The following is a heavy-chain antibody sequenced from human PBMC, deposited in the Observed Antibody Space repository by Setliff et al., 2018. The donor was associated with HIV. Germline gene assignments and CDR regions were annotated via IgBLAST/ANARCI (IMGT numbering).Heavy chain of an antibody. V-gene: IGHV4-59*01. J-gene: IGHJ4*02. D-gene: IGHD3-10*01. CDR2: IFYTGIT. Sequence: KTSETLSLTCTVSGAAISNYYWTWIRQPPGKGLEWIGYIFYTGITNYNPSLKSRLTISVDTSNNQVSLRLSSVTAADTAVYYCARERSRDYTSGSYSDYWGQGTLVTVSS. CDR3: ARERSRDYTSGSYSDY. CDR1: GAAISNYY.